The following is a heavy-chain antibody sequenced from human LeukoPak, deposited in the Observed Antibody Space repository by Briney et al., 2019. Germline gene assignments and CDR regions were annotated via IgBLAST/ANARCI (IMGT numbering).Heavy chain of an antibody. CDR3: AININNFWSGYLDYMDV. D-gene: IGHD3-3*01. Sequence: GGSLRLSCAAAGITFSSYWMSWVRQAPGKGLEWVAKIKQDGSEKYYADSVKGRFTISRDNAKNSLYLQLNSLRAEDTAVYYCAININNFWSGYLDYMDVWGKGTTVTVSS. CDR2: IKQDGSEK. V-gene: IGHV3-7*01. CDR1: GITFSSYW. J-gene: IGHJ6*03.